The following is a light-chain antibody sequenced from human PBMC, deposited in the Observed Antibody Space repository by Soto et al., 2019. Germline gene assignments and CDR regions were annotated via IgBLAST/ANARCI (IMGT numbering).Light chain of an antibody. Sequence: EIVMTQSPATLSVSPGERATLSCRASQTVGTNLAWYQQKPGQVPRLLIYGASTRATGIPARFSGSGSGTEFTLTISSRQSEDFAVYYCQQYNNWPRAFGQGTKVEIK. CDR2: GAS. V-gene: IGKV3-15*01. CDR3: QQYNNWPRA. CDR1: QTVGTN. J-gene: IGKJ1*01.